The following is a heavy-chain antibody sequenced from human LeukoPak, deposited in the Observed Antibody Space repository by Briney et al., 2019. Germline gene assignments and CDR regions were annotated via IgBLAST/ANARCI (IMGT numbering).Heavy chain of an antibody. Sequence: PGGSLRLSCAASGFTFSSYWMSWVRQAPGKGLEWVANIKQDGSEKHYVDSVKGRFTISRDNAKNSLYLQMNSLRAEDTAVYYCASLPDCSSTSCSKYYFDYWGQGTLVTVSS. CDR2: IKQDGSEK. CDR1: GFTFSSYW. V-gene: IGHV3-7*01. CDR3: ASLPDCSSTSCSKYYFDY. J-gene: IGHJ4*02. D-gene: IGHD2-2*01.